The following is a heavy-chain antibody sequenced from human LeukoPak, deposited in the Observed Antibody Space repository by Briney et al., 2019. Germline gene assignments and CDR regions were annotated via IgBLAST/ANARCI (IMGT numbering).Heavy chain of an antibody. CDR3: ARDSYYCSGGSCYVFFPRYFQH. V-gene: IGHV1-2*02. Sequence: ASVKVSCKASGYTFTGYYMHWVRQAPGQGLEWMGWINPNSGGTNYAQKFQGRVTMTRDTSISTAYMELSRLRSDDTAVYYCARDSYYCSGGSCYVFFPRYFQHWGQGTLVTVSS. D-gene: IGHD2-15*01. CDR2: INPNSGGT. CDR1: GYTFTGYY. J-gene: IGHJ1*01.